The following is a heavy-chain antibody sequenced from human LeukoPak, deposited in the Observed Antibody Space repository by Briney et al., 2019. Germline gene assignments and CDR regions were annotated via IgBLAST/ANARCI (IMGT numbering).Heavy chain of an antibody. D-gene: IGHD3-10*01. CDR3: AREGQWFGEFNTGRIYYYGMDV. J-gene: IGHJ6*02. CDR2: INTNTGNP. Sequence: ASVKVSCKASGYTFTSYAMNWVRQAPGQGLEWMGWINTNTGNPTYAQGFTGRFVFSLDTSVSTAYLQISSLKAEDTAVYYCAREGQWFGEFNTGRIYYYGMDVWGQGTTVTVSS. CDR1: GYTFTSYA. V-gene: IGHV7-4-1*02.